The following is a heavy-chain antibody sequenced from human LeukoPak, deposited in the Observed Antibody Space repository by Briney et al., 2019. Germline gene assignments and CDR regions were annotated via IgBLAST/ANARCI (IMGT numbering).Heavy chain of an antibody. J-gene: IGHJ4*02. Sequence: GGSLRLSCAASGFTFSSYAMGWVRQAPGKGLEWVSVISGSGGSTYYADSVKGRLTISRDNSKNTLYLQMNSLRAEDTAVYYCAKYIAVTRGYYFDYWGQGTLVTVSS. CDR3: AKYIAVTRGYYFDY. V-gene: IGHV3-23*01. CDR1: GFTFSSYA. D-gene: IGHD6-19*01. CDR2: ISGSGGST.